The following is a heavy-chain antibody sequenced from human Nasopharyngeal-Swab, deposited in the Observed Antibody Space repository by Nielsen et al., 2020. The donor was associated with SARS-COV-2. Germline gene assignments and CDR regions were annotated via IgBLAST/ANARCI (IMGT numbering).Heavy chain of an antibody. Sequence: GGSLRLSCAASGFTFSSYSMNWVRQAPGKGLEWVSSVSSTSSYIYYADSLKGRFTISRDNAKNSLYLQLNSLRAEDTAVYYCARDPLSSWQATGNWYFDLWGRGTLVTVSS. D-gene: IGHD1-14*01. CDR3: ARDPLSSWQATGNWYFDL. V-gene: IGHV3-21*01. CDR1: GFTFSSYS. CDR2: VSSTSSYI. J-gene: IGHJ2*01.